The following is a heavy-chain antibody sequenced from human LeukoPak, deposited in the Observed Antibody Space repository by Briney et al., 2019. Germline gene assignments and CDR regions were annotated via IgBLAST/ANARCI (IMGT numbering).Heavy chain of an antibody. CDR1: GFIFSNYA. Sequence: GGSLRLSCAASGFIFSNYAMSWVRQAPGKGLEWVSAIDSTGAYTWYADSVKGRFTISKDSSKTILYLQMNSLRAEDAAVYYCARDFSLDYYDSSGYFVYWGQGTLVTVSS. CDR3: ARDFSLDYYDSSGYFVY. V-gene: IGHV3-23*01. D-gene: IGHD3-22*01. CDR2: IDSTGAYT. J-gene: IGHJ4*02.